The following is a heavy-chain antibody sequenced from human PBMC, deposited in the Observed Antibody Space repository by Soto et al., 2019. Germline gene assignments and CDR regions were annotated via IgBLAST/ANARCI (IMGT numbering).Heavy chain of an antibody. J-gene: IGHJ4*02. D-gene: IGHD3-9*01. Sequence: QVQLLESGPGLVKPSETLSLTCTVSGGSISSYYWSWIRQPPGKGLEWIGYIYYTGSTNYNPSLQSRITISVDTSKNQFSLKLRSATAADTAVYFCASGPIYGPFDYWGQGTLVTVSS. V-gene: IGHV4-59*01. CDR3: ASGPIYGPFDY. CDR2: IYYTGST. CDR1: GGSISSYY.